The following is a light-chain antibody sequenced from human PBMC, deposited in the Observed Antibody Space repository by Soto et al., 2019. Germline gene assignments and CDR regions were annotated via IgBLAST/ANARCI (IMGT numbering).Light chain of an antibody. CDR2: DVN. V-gene: IGLV2-14*03. CDR1: SXDVGGYNY. CDR3: GLYASTSDPFV. J-gene: IGLJ1*01. Sequence: QYALAQPSSVSGSPGQSITISCTGNSXDVGGYNYVSWYQHQPGKGPKLIIYDVNNRPSGVSDSFSGSKSGNKASLTISSLEAEDESDYYCGLYASTSDPFVFGTGTKVTVL.